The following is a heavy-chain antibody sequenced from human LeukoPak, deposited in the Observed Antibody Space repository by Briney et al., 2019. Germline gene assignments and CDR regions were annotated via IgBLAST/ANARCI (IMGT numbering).Heavy chain of an antibody. CDR3: ARERGSYCSGGSCHYYYGMDV. CDR2: IYYSGST. J-gene: IGHJ6*02. Sequence: PSETLSLTCTVSGGSLSSGDYYWSWIRQHPGKGLEWIGYIYYSGSTYYNPSLKSRVTISVDTSKNQFSLKLSSVTAADTAVYYCARERGSYCSGGSCHYYYGMDVWGQGTTVTVSS. D-gene: IGHD2-15*01. V-gene: IGHV4-31*03. CDR1: GGSLSSGDYY.